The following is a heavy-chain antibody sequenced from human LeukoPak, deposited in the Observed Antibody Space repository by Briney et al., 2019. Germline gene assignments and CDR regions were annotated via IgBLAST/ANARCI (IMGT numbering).Heavy chain of an antibody. J-gene: IGHJ3*02. V-gene: IGHV1-69*05. Sequence: ASVKVSCKASGGTFSSYAISWVRQAPGQGLEWMGGIIPIFGTANYAQKFQGRVTMTRDMSTSTVYMELSSLRSEDTAMYYCARDAVVVRDAFDIWGQGTMVTVSS. CDR2: IIPIFGTA. CDR1: GGTFSSYA. D-gene: IGHD2-15*01. CDR3: ARDAVVVRDAFDI.